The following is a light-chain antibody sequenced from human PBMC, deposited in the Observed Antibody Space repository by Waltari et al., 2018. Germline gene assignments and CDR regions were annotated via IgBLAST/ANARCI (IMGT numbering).Light chain of an antibody. Sequence: DIQMTQSPSSLSASVGDRVIITCRASQTINYHLNWYQQKPGKGPKLLIYAASSLETGVPSRFTGSGSGTDYTLTISGLQPEDFGTYYCQQSYTTPTGLTFGGGTKVEIK. CDR1: QTINYH. J-gene: IGKJ4*01. CDR3: QQSYTTPTGLT. CDR2: AAS. V-gene: IGKV1-39*01.